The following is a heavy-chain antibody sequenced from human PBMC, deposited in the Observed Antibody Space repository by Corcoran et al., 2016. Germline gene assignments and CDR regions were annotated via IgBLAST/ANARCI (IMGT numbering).Heavy chain of an antibody. Sequence: EVQLVESGGGLVKPGGSLRLSCAASGFTFSNAWMNWVRQAPGKGLEWVGRIKSKTDGGTTDYAAPVKGRFTISRDDSKNTLYLQMNSLKSEDTALCYYSTVVGATAFDIWGQGTMVTVSS. CDR2: IKSKTDGGTT. V-gene: IGHV3-15*07. J-gene: IGHJ3*02. CDR3: STVVGATAFDI. D-gene: IGHD1-26*01. CDR1: GFTFSNAW.